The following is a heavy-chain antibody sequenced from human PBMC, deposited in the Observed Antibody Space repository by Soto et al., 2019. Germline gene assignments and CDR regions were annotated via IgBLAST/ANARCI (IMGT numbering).Heavy chain of an antibody. J-gene: IGHJ4*02. CDR2: TYHTGDT. CDR1: GGSITTSY. D-gene: IGHD3-16*01. V-gene: IGHV4-59*01. CDR3: ARGALGGAFDY. Sequence: ASETLSLTCTVSGGSITTSYWSWIRQPPGQGLEWIGYTYHTGDTNYNPSLKSRVITSVDTSKNQFSLRLSTLTAADTAVYYCARGALGGAFDYWGQGALVTVSS.